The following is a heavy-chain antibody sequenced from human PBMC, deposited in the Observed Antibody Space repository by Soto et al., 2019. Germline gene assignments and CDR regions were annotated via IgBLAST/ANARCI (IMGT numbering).Heavy chain of an antibody. D-gene: IGHD2-21*02. V-gene: IGHV3-30*18. Sequence: GGSLRLSCAASGFTFRSYGIHWVRQAPGKGLEWVAVISSDGGNKYYADSVKGRFTISRDNSKNTLYLQMNSLRAEDTAVYYCAKDLVVVTGLLGYWGQGALVTVSS. CDR3: AKDLVVVTGLLGY. CDR2: ISSDGGNK. CDR1: GFTFRSYG. J-gene: IGHJ4*02.